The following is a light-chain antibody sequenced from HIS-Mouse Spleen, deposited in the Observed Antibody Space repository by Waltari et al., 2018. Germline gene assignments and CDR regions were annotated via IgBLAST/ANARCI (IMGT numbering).Light chain of an antibody. Sequence: SYVLTQPPSVSVAPGQTARITCGGNNIGSKSVHRYQQKPGQAPVLVVYDASDRPSGIPERFSGSNSGNTATLTISRVEAGDEADYYCQVWDSSSDHPVFGGGTKLTVL. V-gene: IGLV3-21*02. CDR2: DAS. J-gene: IGLJ3*02. CDR1: NIGSKS. CDR3: QVWDSSSDHPV.